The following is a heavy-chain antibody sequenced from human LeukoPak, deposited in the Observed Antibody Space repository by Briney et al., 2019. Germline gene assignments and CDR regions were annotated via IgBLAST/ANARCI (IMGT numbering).Heavy chain of an antibody. V-gene: IGHV3-7*03. CDR1: GFTFSSYW. CDR2: INHNGNVN. Sequence: GGSLRLSCAASGFTFSSYWMNWARQAPGKGLEWVASINHNGNVNYYVDSVKGRFTISRANAKNSLYLQMSNLRAEDTAVYFCARGGGLDVWNQAATVTVSS. CDR3: ARGGGLDV. J-gene: IGHJ6*02. D-gene: IGHD3-16*01.